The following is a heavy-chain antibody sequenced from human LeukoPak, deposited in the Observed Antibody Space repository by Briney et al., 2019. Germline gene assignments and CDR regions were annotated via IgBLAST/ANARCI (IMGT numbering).Heavy chain of an antibody. CDR1: GFTFSSYA. CDR3: AKGLGGTWIRHYFDY. CDR2: ISGSGGST. Sequence: PGGSLRLSCAASGFTFSSYAMSWVRQAPGKGLEWVSVISGSGGSTYYADSVKGRFTISRDNSKNTLYVQMNSLRAEDTAVYYCAKGLGGTWIRHYFDYWGQGTLVTVSS. J-gene: IGHJ4*02. V-gene: IGHV3-23*01. D-gene: IGHD1-1*01.